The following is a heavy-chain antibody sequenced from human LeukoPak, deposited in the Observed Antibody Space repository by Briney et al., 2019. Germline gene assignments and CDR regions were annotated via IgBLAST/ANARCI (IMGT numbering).Heavy chain of an antibody. D-gene: IGHD2-21*02. J-gene: IGHJ4*02. Sequence: GASVKVSCKAFGYTFTSNYMHWVRQAPGQGLEWMGWISPNNGGTNYEQKFQGRVTMTRDTSISTAYMELSRLRSDDTAVYYCARDPYCGGDCSSNFDYWGQGTLVTVSS. V-gene: IGHV1-2*02. CDR2: ISPNNGGT. CDR3: ARDPYCGGDCSSNFDY. CDR1: GYTFTSNY.